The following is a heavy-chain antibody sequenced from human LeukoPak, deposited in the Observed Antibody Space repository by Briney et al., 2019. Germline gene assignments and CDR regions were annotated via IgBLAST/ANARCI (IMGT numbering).Heavy chain of an antibody. J-gene: IGHJ6*02. CDR1: GGTFSSYA. V-gene: IGHV1-69*04. D-gene: IGHD3-10*01. CDR2: IIPILGIA. CDR3: ARPYGSGSQLGYYYYCMDV. Sequence: ASVKVSCKASGGTFSSYAISWVRQAPGQGLEWMGRIIPILGIANYAQKFQGRVTITADKSTSTAYMELSSLRSEDTAVYYCARPYGSGSQLGYYYYCMDVWGQGTTVTVSS.